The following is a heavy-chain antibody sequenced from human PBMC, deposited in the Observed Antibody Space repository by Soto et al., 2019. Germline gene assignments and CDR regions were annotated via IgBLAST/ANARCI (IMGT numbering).Heavy chain of an antibody. Sequence: SQTLSLTCAISMDSVSNNRATWNWIRQSPSGGLEWLGRTYYRSKWISDYAMSVKGRISINPDTSKNLVSLHLNFVTPEDTAVYYCARDPPDFNSGLDFWGQGTPVTVSS. D-gene: IGHD1-26*01. CDR3: ARDPPDFNSGLDF. CDR2: TYYRSKWIS. CDR1: MDSVSNNRAT. J-gene: IGHJ4*02. V-gene: IGHV6-1*01.